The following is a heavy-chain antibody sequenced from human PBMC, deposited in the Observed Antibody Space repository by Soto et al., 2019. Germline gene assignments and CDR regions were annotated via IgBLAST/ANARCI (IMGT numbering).Heavy chain of an antibody. Sequence: QVQLQESGPGLVKPSETLSLTCTVSGGSISSYYWSWIRQPPGKGLEWIGYIYYSGSTNYNPSLKSRVTISVDTSKNQFSLKLSSVTAADTAVYYCARACSSTSCYESDWFDPWGQGTLVTVSS. CDR2: IYYSGST. V-gene: IGHV4-59*01. D-gene: IGHD2-2*01. J-gene: IGHJ5*02. CDR3: ARACSSTSCYESDWFDP. CDR1: GGSISSYY.